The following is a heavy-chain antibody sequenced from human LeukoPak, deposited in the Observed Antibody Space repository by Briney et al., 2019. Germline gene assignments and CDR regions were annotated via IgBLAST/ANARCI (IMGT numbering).Heavy chain of an antibody. Sequence: ASVKVSCKASGYTFTGYYLHWVRQAPGQGLEWMGWINPNSGGTNYVQKFQGRVTMTRDTSIITAYMELSRLRSDDTAVYYCARTTATGYYYYYYMDVWGKGTTVTVSS. CDR1: GYTFTGYY. V-gene: IGHV1-2*02. CDR2: INPNSGGT. CDR3: ARTTATGYYYYYYMDV. J-gene: IGHJ6*03. D-gene: IGHD4-17*01.